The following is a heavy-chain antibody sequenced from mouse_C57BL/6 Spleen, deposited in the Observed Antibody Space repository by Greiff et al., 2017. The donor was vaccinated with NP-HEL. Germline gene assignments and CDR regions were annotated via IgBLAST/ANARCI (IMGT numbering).Heavy chain of an antibody. V-gene: IGHV1-52*01. CDR3: ARKGVTTVAMDY. D-gene: IGHD1-1*01. CDR1: GYTFTSYW. CDR2: IDPSDSET. Sequence: QVQLQQSGAELVRPGSSVKLSCKASGYTFTSYWMHWVKQRPIQGLEWIGNIDPSDSETHYNQKFKDKATLTVDKSSSTAYMQLSSLTSEDSAVYYCARKGVTTVAMDYWGQGTSVTVSS. J-gene: IGHJ4*01.